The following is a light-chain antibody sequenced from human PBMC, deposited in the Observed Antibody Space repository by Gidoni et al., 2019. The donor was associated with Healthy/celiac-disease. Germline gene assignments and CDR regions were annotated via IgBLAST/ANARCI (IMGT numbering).Light chain of an antibody. CDR3: CSYAGSSNVV. Sequence: QSALTQPASVSGPPGQSITISCTGTSSDVGSYNLVSWYQQPPGKAPKLMIYEGSKRPSGVSNRFSGSKSGNTASLTISGLQAEDEADYYCCSYAGSSNVVFGGGTKLTVL. J-gene: IGLJ2*01. CDR1: SSDVGSYNL. V-gene: IGLV2-23*01. CDR2: EGS.